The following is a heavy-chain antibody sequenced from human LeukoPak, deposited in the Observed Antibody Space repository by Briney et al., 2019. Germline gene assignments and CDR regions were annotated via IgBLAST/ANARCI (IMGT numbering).Heavy chain of an antibody. CDR2: XSYDGSNK. J-gene: IGHJ4*02. CDR3: AKDDYYDSSGQFDY. D-gene: IGHD3-22*01. Sequence: GGSLRLSCAASGFTFSSYGMHWVRQAPGKGLXXXXXXSYDGSNKYYADSVKGRFTISRDNSKNTLYLQMNSLRAEDTAVYYCAKDDYYDSSGQFDYWGQGTLVTVSS. V-gene: IGHV3-30*18. CDR1: GFTFSSYG.